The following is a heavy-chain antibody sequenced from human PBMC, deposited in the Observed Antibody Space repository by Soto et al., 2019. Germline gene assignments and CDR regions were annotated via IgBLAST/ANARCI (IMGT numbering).Heavy chain of an antibody. CDR3: ARDGGYLALNYYYYMDV. CDR2: IWYDGSNK. V-gene: IGHV3-33*01. Sequence: GGSLRLSCAASGFTFSSYGMHWVRQAPGKGLEWVAVIWYDGSNKYYADSVKGRFTISRDNSKNTLYLQMNSLRAEDTAVYYCARDGGYLALNYYYYMDVWGKGTTVTVSS. J-gene: IGHJ6*03. D-gene: IGHD3-22*01. CDR1: GFTFSSYG.